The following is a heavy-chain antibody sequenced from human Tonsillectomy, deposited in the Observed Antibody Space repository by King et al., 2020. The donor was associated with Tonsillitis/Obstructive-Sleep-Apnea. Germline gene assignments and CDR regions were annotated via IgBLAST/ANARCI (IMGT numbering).Heavy chain of an antibody. D-gene: IGHD3-16*01. CDR3: ARVRAGARGGYYYYYYMDV. CDR1: GYTFTSYG. J-gene: IGHJ6*03. CDR2: ISAYNGNT. V-gene: IGHV1-18*01. Sequence: QLVQSGAEVKKPGASVKVSCKASGYTFTSYGISWVRQAPGQGLEWMGWISAYNGNTNYAQKLQGRVTMTTDTSTSTAYMELRSLRSDDTAVYYCARVRAGARGGYYYYYYMDVWGKGTTVTVSS.